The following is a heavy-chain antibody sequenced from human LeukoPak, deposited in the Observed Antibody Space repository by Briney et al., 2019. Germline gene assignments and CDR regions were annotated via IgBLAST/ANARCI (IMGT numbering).Heavy chain of an antibody. V-gene: IGHV1-18*01. CDR1: GYTFNSYG. CDR3: ARPHYSNSWSPFDY. CDR2: ISAYNGNT. Sequence: ASVKVSCKASGYTFNSYGISWVRQAPGQGLEWMGWISAYNGNTNYAQKLQGRVTMTTDTSTSTAYMELRSLRSDDTAVYYCARPHYSNSWSPFDYWGQRTLVTVSS. D-gene: IGHD6-13*01. J-gene: IGHJ4*02.